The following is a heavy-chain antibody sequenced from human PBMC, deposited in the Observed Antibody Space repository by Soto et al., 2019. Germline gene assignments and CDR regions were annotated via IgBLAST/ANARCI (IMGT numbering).Heavy chain of an antibody. Sequence: GESLKISCKGSGFRFTDYWIGWVRQMPGKGLEWMGLIYPGDSDTRYSRSFQGQVTISADRSTGTAFLQWRSLKASDTALYYCARPPLPGYSIHFNSWGQGTLVTVSS. V-gene: IGHV5-51*01. CDR1: GFRFTDYW. J-gene: IGHJ4*02. CDR3: ARPPLPGYSIHFNS. CDR2: IYPGDSDT. D-gene: IGHD2-15*01.